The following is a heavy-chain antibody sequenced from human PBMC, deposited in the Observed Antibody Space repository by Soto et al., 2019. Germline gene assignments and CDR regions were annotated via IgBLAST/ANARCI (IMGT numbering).Heavy chain of an antibody. D-gene: IGHD5-12*01. CDR2: IYYSGST. CDR1: GGSISSYY. J-gene: IGHJ5*02. CDR3: ARIVATIRGTGWFDP. V-gene: IGHV4-59*01. Sequence: SETLSLTCTVSGGSISSYYWSWIRQPPGKGLEWIGYIYYSGSTNYNPSLKSRVTISVDTSKNQFSLKLSPVTAADTAVYYCARIVATIRGTGWFDPGGQGTLVTVSS.